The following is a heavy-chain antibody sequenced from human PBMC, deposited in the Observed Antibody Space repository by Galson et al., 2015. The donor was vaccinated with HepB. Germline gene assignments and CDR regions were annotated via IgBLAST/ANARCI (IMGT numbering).Heavy chain of an antibody. V-gene: IGHV1-8*01. J-gene: IGHJ5*02. Sequence: SVTVSCKASGSTFTSYDINWVRQATGQGLEWMGWMNPNSGNTGYAQKFQGRVTMTRNTSISTAYMELSSLRSEDTAVYYCARGWWGQNNWFDPWGQGTLVTVSS. CDR2: MNPNSGNT. D-gene: IGHD2-15*01. CDR3: ARGWWGQNNWFDP. CDR1: GSTFTSYD.